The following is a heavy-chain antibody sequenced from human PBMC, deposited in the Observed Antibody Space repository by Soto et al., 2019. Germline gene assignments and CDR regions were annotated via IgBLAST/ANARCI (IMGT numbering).Heavy chain of an antibody. J-gene: IGHJ6*02. V-gene: IGHV4-34*01. CDR2: INHSGST. D-gene: IGHD2-2*01. CDR3: DSYCSSTSCYSDYYYYGMDV. CDR1: GGSISSYY. Sequence: PSETLSLTCTVSGGSISSYYWSWIRQPPGKGLEWIGEINHSGSTNYNPSLKSRVTISVDTSKNQFSLKLSSVTAADTAVYYCDSYCSSTSCYSDYYYYGMDVWGQGTTVTVSS.